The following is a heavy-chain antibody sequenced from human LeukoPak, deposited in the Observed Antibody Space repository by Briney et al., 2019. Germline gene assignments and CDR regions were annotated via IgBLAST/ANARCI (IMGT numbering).Heavy chain of an antibody. J-gene: IGHJ6*02. V-gene: IGHV1-2*04. Sequence: GASVEVSCKASGYTFTGYYMHWVRQAPGQGLEWMGWINPNSGGTNYAQKFQGWVTMTRDTSISTAYMELSRLRSDDTAVYYCARYGSGSAHYYGMDVWGQGTTVTVSS. D-gene: IGHD3-10*01. CDR3: ARYGSGSAHYYGMDV. CDR1: GYTFTGYY. CDR2: INPNSGGT.